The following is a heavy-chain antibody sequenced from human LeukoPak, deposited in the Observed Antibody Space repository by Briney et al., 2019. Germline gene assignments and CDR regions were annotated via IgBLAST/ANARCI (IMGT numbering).Heavy chain of an antibody. CDR1: GGSINTYY. CDR2: VSTSGSP. Sequence: SETLSLTCSVSGGSINTYYWSWLRQPAGKGLEWIGRVSTSGSPDYNPSPKSRVTMSVDSSKNQFSLKLSSVTATATAISLCAKAPEGRSKRFAPWRQGNLVTVSS. CDR3: AKAPEGRSKRFAP. V-gene: IGHV4-4*07. D-gene: IGHD5-24*01. J-gene: IGHJ5*02.